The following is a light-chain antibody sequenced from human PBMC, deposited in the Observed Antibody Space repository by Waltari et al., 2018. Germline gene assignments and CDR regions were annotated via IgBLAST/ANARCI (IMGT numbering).Light chain of an antibody. CDR1: SSDVGGYNS. V-gene: IGLV2-14*03. CDR3: GTWDHSLNGGV. Sequence: QSALTQPASVSGSPGQSITISCTGTSSDVGGYNSVPWYQQHPGRAPNIKIYDVVNRPSGVSTRFSGSKSGTSATLGITGLQTGDEADYYCGTWDHSLNGGVFGGGTKLTVL. CDR2: DVV. J-gene: IGLJ3*02.